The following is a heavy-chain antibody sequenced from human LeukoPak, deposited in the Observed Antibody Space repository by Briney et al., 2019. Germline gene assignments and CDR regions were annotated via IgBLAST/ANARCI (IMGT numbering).Heavy chain of an antibody. CDR3: AKEGYCGGDCRLYYYYMDV. J-gene: IGHJ6*03. CDR1: GFTFSSYA. V-gene: IGHV3-23*01. CDR2: ISGSGGST. Sequence: GGSLRLSCAASGFTFSSYAMSWVRQAPGKGLEWVSAISGSGGSTYYAGSVKGRFTISRDNSKNTLYLQMNSLRAEDTAVYYCAKEGYCGGDCRLYYYYMDVWGKGTTVTVSS. D-gene: IGHD2-21*02.